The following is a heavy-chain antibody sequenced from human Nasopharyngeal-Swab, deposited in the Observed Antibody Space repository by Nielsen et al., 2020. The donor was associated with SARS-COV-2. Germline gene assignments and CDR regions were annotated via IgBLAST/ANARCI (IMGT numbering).Heavy chain of an antibody. Sequence: GGSLSLSCAASGFTFSSYAMSWVRQAPGKGLEWVSAISGSGGSTYYADSVKGRFTISRDNSKNTLYLQMNSLRAEDTAVYYCAKSSRIVVVPAAKWFDPWGQGTLVTVSS. CDR2: ISGSGGST. J-gene: IGHJ5*02. V-gene: IGHV3-23*01. D-gene: IGHD2-2*01. CDR1: GFTFSSYA. CDR3: AKSSRIVVVPAAKWFDP.